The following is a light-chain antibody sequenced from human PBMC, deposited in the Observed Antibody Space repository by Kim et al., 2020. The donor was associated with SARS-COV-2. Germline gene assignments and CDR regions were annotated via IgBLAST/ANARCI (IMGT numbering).Light chain of an antibody. J-gene: IGLJ2*01. V-gene: IGLV2-14*03. CDR3: SSFRSTNTVV. CDR2: AVT. CDR1: SSDVGAYNY. Sequence: GQGITISCTGTSSDVGAYNYVSWYQQQQGRAPKLMIYAVTGRPPGVSDRFAGSKSGNTASLTISGLQAEDEADYYCSSFRSTNTVVFGGGTQLTVL.